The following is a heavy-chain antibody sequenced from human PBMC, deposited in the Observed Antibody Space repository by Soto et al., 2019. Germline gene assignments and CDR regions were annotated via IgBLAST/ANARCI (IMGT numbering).Heavy chain of an antibody. CDR1: GGSISSGGYS. CDR2: IYHSGST. CDR3: ARVPDY. V-gene: IGHV4-30-2*01. Sequence: QLQLQESGSGLVKPSQTLSLTCAVSGGSISSGGYSWSWIRQPPGKGLEWIGYIYHSGSTYYNPSXXXXVXXXVXXXXXXXSLXXXXXXXAXTAXYXCARVPDYWGQGTLVTVSS. J-gene: IGHJ4*02.